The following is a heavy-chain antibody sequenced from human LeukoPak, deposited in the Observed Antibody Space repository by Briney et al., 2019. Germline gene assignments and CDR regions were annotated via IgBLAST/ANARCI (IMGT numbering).Heavy chain of an antibody. CDR3: ATLTSGNYHDY. J-gene: IGHJ4*02. Sequence: ASVKVSCKVSGYTLTELSMRWVRQAPGKGLEWMGGFDPEDGETIYPQKFQGRVTMTEDTATDTAYMELSSLRSEDTAVHYCATLTSGNYHDYWGQGTLVTVSS. CDR2: FDPEDGET. V-gene: IGHV1-24*01. D-gene: IGHD1-26*01. CDR1: GYTLTELS.